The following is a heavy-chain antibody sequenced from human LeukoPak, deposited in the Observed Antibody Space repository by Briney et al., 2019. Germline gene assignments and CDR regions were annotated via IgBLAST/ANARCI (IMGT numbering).Heavy chain of an antibody. J-gene: IGHJ5*02. V-gene: IGHV3-7*03. D-gene: IGHD3-22*01. CDR2: IKQDGSEK. Sequence: PGGSLRLSCAASGFTFSSYWMSWVRQAPGKGLEWVANIKQDGSEKYYVDSVKGRFTISRDYSKNTLYLQMNSLRAEDTAVYYCAKDRVTMIVVVISGGFDPWGQGTLVTVSS. CDR3: AKDRVTMIVVVISGGFDP. CDR1: GFTFSSYW.